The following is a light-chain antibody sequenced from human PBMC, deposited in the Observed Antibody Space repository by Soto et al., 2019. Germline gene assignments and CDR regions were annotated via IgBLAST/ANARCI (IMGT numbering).Light chain of an antibody. CDR2: DVS. CDR1: SSDVGGYNY. Sequence: QSALTQPASVSVSPGQSITISCTGTSSDVGGYNYVSWYQHHPGEAPKLMIYDVSNRPSGVSNRFSGSKSGNTASLTISGLQPEDEADYYCSSYTTSNTRQIVFGTGTKVTVL. V-gene: IGLV2-14*03. CDR3: SSYTTSNTRQIV. J-gene: IGLJ1*01.